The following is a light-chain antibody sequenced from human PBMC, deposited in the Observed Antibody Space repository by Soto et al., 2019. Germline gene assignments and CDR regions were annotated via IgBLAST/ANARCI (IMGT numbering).Light chain of an antibody. CDR3: QQYNTYPLT. J-gene: IGKJ4*01. CDR1: QSISTW. CDR2: KAS. V-gene: IGKV1-5*03. Sequence: DIQMTQSPSTLSASVGDRVTITCRASQSISTWLAWYQQKAGKAPKLLIYKASSLEGGVPSRFIGCGAGTEFNISISSLQADDFATYYCQQYNTYPLTFGGGTTVYIK.